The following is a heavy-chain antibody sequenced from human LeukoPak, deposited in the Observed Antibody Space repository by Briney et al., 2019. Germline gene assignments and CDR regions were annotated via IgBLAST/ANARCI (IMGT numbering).Heavy chain of an antibody. CDR1: GYTFTVYY. D-gene: IGHD6-25*01. CDR3: VRQRISGGWFDP. CDR2: INPNSGGT. J-gene: IGHJ5*02. V-gene: IGHV1-2*02. Sequence: ASVTVSCKASGYTFTVYYMHWVRQAPGQGLEWMGWINPNSGGTNYAQRFQGRVTMTRDTSISTAYMELSRLRSDDTAVYYCVRQRISGGWFDPWGQGTLVTVSS.